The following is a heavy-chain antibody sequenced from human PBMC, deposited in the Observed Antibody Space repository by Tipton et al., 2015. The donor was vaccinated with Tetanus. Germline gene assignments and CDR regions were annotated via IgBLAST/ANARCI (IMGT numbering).Heavy chain of an antibody. Sequence: TLSLTCTVSGGSITGGSYYWTWIRQPAGKGLEWIGRIYTSGSTNYNPSLKSRVTMSVDTSKNQFSLKLSSVTAADTAVYYCARVAFFGDYFDYWGQGTLVTVSS. CDR1: GGSITGGSYY. J-gene: IGHJ4*02. CDR2: IYTSGST. V-gene: IGHV4-61*02. D-gene: IGHD3-10*01. CDR3: ARVAFFGDYFDY.